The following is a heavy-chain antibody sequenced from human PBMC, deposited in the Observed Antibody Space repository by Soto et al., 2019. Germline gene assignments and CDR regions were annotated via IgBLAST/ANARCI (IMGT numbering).Heavy chain of an antibody. CDR1: GFTFSSYA. D-gene: IGHD6-13*01. V-gene: IGHV3-30-3*01. J-gene: IGHJ6*03. Sequence: GGSLRLSCAASGFTFSSYAMHWVRQAPGKGLEWVAVISYDGSNKYYANSVKGRFTISRDNSKNTLYLQMSSLRAEDTAVYYCASRGYGSRWPNVYMDVWGKGTTVTVSS. CDR3: ASRGYGSRWPNVYMDV. CDR2: ISYDGSNK.